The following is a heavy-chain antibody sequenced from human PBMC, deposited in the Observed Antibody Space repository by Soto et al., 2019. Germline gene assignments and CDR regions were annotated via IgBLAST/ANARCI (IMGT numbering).Heavy chain of an antibody. J-gene: IGHJ6*02. D-gene: IGHD1-1*01. V-gene: IGHV4-4*02. Sequence: SETLSLTCAVSGGSISSSHWWGWVRQAPGKGLEWIGEIYHSGSTNYNPSLKSRITMSVDKSKNQFSVNLGSVTDADTAVYYCVRDADETAIVPDPWRVWGPGTMVTVSS. CDR3: VRDADETAIVPDPWRV. CDR2: IYHSGST. CDR1: GGSISSSHW.